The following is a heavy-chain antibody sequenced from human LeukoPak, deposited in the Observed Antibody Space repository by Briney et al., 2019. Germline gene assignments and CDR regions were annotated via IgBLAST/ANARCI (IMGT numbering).Heavy chain of an antibody. CDR3: ARVRPIEYNTSTFDL. Sequence: SETLSLTCTVSSGSLGPYYWSWIRQPPGQAREWIGYLYYRGSTNYNPSLKCRVTISVDTSKNQLSLELTSVTAADTAVYYCARVRPIEYNTSTFDLWGRGTLVIVSS. CDR2: LYYRGST. V-gene: IGHV4-59*01. J-gene: IGHJ2*01. D-gene: IGHD3-3*01. CDR1: SGSLGPYY.